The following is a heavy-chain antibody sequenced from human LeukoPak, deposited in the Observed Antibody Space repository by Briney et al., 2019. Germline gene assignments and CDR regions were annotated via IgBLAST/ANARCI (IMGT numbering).Heavy chain of an antibody. V-gene: IGHV3-21*01. CDR2: ISRSSDSI. Sequence: GGSLRLSCAASGFXFSDYSINWVRQSPGKGLEWVSSISRSSDSIYYADSVKGRFTISRDNAKNSLYLQMNSLRAEDTAVYYCFTFDYWGQGTLVTVSS. CDR1: GFXFSDYS. J-gene: IGHJ4*02. CDR3: FTFDY.